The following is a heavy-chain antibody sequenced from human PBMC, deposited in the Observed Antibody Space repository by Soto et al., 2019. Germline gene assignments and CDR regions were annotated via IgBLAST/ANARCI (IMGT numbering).Heavy chain of an antibody. V-gene: IGHV1-69*06. CDR2: IIPIFGSA. CDR1: GGTFSSYA. J-gene: IGHJ6*02. D-gene: IGHD4-4*01. Sequence: SVKVSCKXSGGTFSSYAISWVRQAPGQGLEWMGTIIPIFGSANYAQKFQGRVAITADISTSTAYMELSSLRSEDTAVYYCASDRRTTAHTVMGYYGMDVWGQGTTVTAP. CDR3: ASDRRTTAHTVMGYYGMDV.